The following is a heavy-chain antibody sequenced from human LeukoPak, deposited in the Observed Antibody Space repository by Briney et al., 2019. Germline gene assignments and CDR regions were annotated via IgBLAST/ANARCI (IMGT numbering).Heavy chain of an antibody. CDR1: GGTFSSYA. D-gene: IGHD2-2*01. CDR2: IIPIFGTA. CDR3: AGSPRRYCSSTSCPTNWFDP. V-gene: IGHV1-69*06. Sequence: GASVKVSCKASGGTFSSYAISWVRQAPGQGLEWMGGIIPIFGTANYAQKFQGRVTITADKSTSTAYMELSSLRSEDTAVYYCAGSPRRYCSSTSCPTNWFDPWGQGTLVTVSS. J-gene: IGHJ5*02.